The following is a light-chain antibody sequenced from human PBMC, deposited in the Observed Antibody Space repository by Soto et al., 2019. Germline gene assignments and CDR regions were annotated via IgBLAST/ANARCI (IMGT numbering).Light chain of an antibody. CDR1: QSVSSY. CDR2: DAA. V-gene: IGKV3-11*01. Sequence: EIVLTQSPAPLSLSPGERATLSCRAIQSVSSYVAWYQQKPGQAPRLLIYDAANRATGIPVRFSGSGSGTDFPLTISSLEPEDFAVYYCQQRSNWPLFGKGTRLEIK. CDR3: QQRSNWPL. J-gene: IGKJ5*01.